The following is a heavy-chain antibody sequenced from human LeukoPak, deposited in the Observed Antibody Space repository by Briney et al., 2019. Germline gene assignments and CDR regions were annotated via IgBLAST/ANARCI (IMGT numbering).Heavy chain of an antibody. V-gene: IGHV4-34*01. J-gene: IGHJ5*02. CDR3: ARRPAAMSGNWFDP. Sequence: PSETLSLTCAVYGGSFRGYCWSWIRQPPGKGLEWIGEINHSGSTNYNPSLKSRVTISVDTSKNQFSLKLSSVTAADTAVYYCARRPAAMSGNWFDPWGQGTLVTVSS. D-gene: IGHD2-2*01. CDR1: GGSFRGYC. CDR2: INHSGST.